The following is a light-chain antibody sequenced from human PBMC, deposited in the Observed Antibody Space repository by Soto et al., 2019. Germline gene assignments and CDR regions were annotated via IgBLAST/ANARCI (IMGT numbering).Light chain of an antibody. CDR2: DAS. CDR1: QNVSSY. J-gene: IGKJ5*01. V-gene: IGKV3-11*01. Sequence: EIVLTQSPGTLSLSPGERATLSCRASQNVSSYLAWYQQKPGQAPRLLIYDASNRATGIPARFSGSGSGTDFTLTISSLEPEDFAVYYCQQRSNWPYTFGQGTRLEIK. CDR3: QQRSNWPYT.